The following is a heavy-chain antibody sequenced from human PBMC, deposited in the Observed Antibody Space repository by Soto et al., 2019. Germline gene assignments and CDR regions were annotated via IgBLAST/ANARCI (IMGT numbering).Heavy chain of an antibody. J-gene: IGHJ5*02. V-gene: IGHV4-39*01. Sequence: QLQLQESGRGLVKPSETLSLTCTVSSGSISSRSYYWGWIRQPPGKGLEWIGTIYYSGSTYYNPSLKSRVTISVDTSKNQFSLKLCSVTAADTAVYYCATSNWFDPWAQGTLVTVSS. CDR1: SGSISSRSYY. CDR3: ATSNWFDP. CDR2: IYYSGST.